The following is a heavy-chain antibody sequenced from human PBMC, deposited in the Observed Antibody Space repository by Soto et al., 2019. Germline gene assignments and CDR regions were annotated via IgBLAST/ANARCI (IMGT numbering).Heavy chain of an antibody. CDR3: ARGNYGGTYYYYYGMDV. Sequence: SETLSLTCTVSGGSISSGDYYWSWIRQPPGKGLEWIGYIYYSGSTYYNPSLKSRVTISVDTSRNQLSLKLSSVTAADTAVYYCARGNYGGTYYYYYGMDVWGQGTTVTVSS. CDR2: IYYSGST. D-gene: IGHD4-17*01. V-gene: IGHV4-30-4*01. J-gene: IGHJ6*02. CDR1: GGSISSGDYY.